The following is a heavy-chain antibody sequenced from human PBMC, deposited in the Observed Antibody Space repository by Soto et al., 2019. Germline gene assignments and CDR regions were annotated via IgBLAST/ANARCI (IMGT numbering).Heavy chain of an antibody. CDR3: ARDNYYGSGSYDY. CDR2: IYYTENS. CDR1: GGSISSYY. Sequence: SETLSLTCTVSGGSISSYYWSWIRQPPGKGLEWIGYIYYTENSNYNPSLKSRVTISVDSSKSQFSLKLRSVTAADTAMYYCARDNYYGSGSYDYWGQGLLVTV. V-gene: IGHV4-59*01. D-gene: IGHD3-10*01. J-gene: IGHJ4*02.